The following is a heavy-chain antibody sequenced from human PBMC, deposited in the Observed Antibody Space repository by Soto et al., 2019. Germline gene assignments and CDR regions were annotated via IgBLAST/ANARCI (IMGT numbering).Heavy chain of an antibody. CDR2: VNSDESST. CDR3: AREGDGTSGYYQDY. CDR1: GFTFSNYY. V-gene: IGHV3-74*01. D-gene: IGHD3-22*01. J-gene: IGHJ4*01. Sequence: GGSLTLSCATSGFTFSNYYIHWVRHAPGKGLVWVSRVNSDESSTSYADSVKGRFTISRDNAKKTLYLQMNSLRAEDTAVYYCAREGDGTSGYYQDYWGHGTLVTVSS.